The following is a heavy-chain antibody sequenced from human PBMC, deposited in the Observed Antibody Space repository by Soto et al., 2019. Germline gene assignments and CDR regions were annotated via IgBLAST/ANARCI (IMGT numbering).Heavy chain of an antibody. CDR1: GGSISSSGFS. J-gene: IGHJ5*02. CDR3: TTVSSGWFDP. V-gene: IGHV4-39*01. Sequence: SETLSLTCTVSGGSISSSGFSRGWARQPLGKGLEWIGCAYYSGNTYYNPSLKSRVTISVDTSGNQFSLRLNSVTATDTAVYYCTTVSSGWFDPWGQGTLVTVSS. CDR2: AYYSGNT. D-gene: IGHD4-17*01.